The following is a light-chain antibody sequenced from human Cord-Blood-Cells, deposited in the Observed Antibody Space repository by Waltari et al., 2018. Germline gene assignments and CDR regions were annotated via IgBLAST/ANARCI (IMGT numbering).Light chain of an antibody. J-gene: IGLJ2*01. CDR3: CSYAGSVV. V-gene: IGLV2-23*01. CDR2: EGS. CDR1: SSHVGSYNL. Sequence: QSALTQPASVSGSPGQSITSSCTGTSSHVGSYNLVSWYQQHPGKAPKHMIYEGSKRPSGVSNRFSGSKSGNAASLTISGLQAEDEADYYCCSYAGSVVFGGGTKLTVL.